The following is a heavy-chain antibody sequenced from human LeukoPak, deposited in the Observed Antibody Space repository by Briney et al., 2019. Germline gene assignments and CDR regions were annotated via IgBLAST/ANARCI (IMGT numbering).Heavy chain of an antibody. CDR1: GFTFSSYA. D-gene: IGHD6-19*01. CDR3: AKSHSVAVAGTYSTYYFDS. Sequence: VGSLRLSCVASGFTFSSYAMSGGRHSPGKGLDCVSAICRCGVIGASTYYADSVKGRFTISRDNSRNTLYLQMSSLRAEDTAVYYCAKSHSVAVAGTYSTYYFDSWGQGTLVTVSS. CDR2: ICRCGVIGAST. J-gene: IGHJ4*02. V-gene: IGHV3-23*01.